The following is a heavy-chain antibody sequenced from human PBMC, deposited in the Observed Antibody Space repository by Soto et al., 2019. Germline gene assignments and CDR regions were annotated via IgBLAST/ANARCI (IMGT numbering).Heavy chain of an antibody. J-gene: IGHJ5*02. Sequence: SGESLKISCKGSGYSFTSYWISWVRQMPAKGLEWMGRIDPSDSYANYSPSFQGHVTFSVDKSISTAYLQWSSLRASDTAIYYCARHKAFYYDSSGAWGQGTLVTVSS. V-gene: IGHV5-10-1*01. CDR3: ARHKAFYYDSSGA. CDR1: GYSFTSYW. D-gene: IGHD3-22*01. CDR2: IDPSDSYA.